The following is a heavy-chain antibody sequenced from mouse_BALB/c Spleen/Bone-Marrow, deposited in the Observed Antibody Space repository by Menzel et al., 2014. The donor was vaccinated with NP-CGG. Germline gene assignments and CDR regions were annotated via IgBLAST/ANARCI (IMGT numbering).Heavy chain of an antibody. Sequence: QVTLKVCGAELVRPEASVKLSCKALGYTFTDYEMHWVKQTPEHGLEWIGAIHPGSGGTAYNQKFKGKATLAADKSSSTAYMELSSLTSKDSAVYYCTRGGLRHYAMDYWGQGTSVTVSS. D-gene: IGHD2-4*01. J-gene: IGHJ4*01. CDR2: IHPGSGGT. CDR3: TRGGLRHYAMDY. CDR1: GYTFTDYE. V-gene: IGHV1-15*01.